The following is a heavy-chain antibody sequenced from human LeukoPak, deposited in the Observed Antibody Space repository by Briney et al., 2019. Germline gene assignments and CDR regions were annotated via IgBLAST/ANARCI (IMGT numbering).Heavy chain of an antibody. CDR2: IYYSGTT. CDR1: GGSISSTTYY. CDR3: ARGPTLKYFHH. Sequence: SETLSLTCTVSGGSISSTTYYWGWIRQPPGKGLEWIGTIYYSGTTYYNPSLKSRVTISVDTSKNQFSLELSSMTAADTAMYYCARGPTLKYFHHWGQGTLVSVS. V-gene: IGHV4-39*02. J-gene: IGHJ1*01.